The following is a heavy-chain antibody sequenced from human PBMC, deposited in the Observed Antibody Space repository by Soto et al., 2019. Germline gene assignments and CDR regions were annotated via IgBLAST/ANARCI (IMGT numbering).Heavy chain of an antibody. V-gene: IGHV3-21*01. Sequence: EVQLVESGGGLVKPGGSLSLSCAASGFTFPRYRMNWVRQAPGKGLKWVSSISSTTNYIYYADSMKGRFTVSRDNAKNSVYLDMNSLSAEDTAVYYCARESEDLTSNFDYWGQGTLVSVSS. J-gene: IGHJ4*02. CDR3: ARESEDLTSNFDY. CDR1: GFTFPRYR. CDR2: ISSTTNYI.